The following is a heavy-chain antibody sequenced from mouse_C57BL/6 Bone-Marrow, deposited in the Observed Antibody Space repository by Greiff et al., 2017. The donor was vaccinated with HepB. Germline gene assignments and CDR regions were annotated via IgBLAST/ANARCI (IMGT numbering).Heavy chain of an antibody. Sequence: QVQLQQSGAELARPGASVKLSCKASGYTFTSYGISWVKQRTGQGLEWIGEIYPRSGNTYYNEKFKGKATLTADKSSSTAYMELRSLTSEDFAVYFCASGGYYLAYWGQGTLVTVSA. J-gene: IGHJ3*01. D-gene: IGHD2-3*01. CDR3: ASGGYYLAY. CDR1: GYTFTSYG. CDR2: IYPRSGNT. V-gene: IGHV1-81*01.